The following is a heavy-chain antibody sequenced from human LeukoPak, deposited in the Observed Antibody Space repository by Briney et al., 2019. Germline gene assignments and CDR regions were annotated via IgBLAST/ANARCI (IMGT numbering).Heavy chain of an antibody. CDR1: GGSISSNNYY. CDR2: IYYSGTT. J-gene: IGHJ6*03. D-gene: IGHD3-16*01. CDR3: ARLSPWGFTYYYYYMDV. Sequence: SETLSLTCTVSGGSISSNNYYWGWIRQPPGKGLEWIGSIYYSGTTYYNPFLKSRVTISVDTSKNQFSLKLSSVTAADTAVYFCARLSPWGFTYYYYYMDVWGKGTTVTVSS. V-gene: IGHV4-39*01.